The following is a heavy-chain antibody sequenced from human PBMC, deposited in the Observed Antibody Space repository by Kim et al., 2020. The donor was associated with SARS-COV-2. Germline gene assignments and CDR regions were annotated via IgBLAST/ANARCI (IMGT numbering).Heavy chain of an antibody. CDR3: AKDGSKWLQYFQH. CDR2: ISYDGSNK. CDR1: GFTFSSYG. J-gene: IGHJ1*01. V-gene: IGHV3-30*18. D-gene: IGHD3-10*01. Sequence: GGSLRLSCAASGFTFSSYGMHWVRQAPGKGLEWVAVISYDGSNKYYADSVKGRFTISRDNPKNTLYLQMNSLRAEDTAVYYCAKDGSKWLQYFQHWGQGTLVTVSS.